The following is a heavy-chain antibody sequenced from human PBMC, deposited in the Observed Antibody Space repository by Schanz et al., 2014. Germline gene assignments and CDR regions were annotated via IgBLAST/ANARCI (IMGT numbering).Heavy chain of an antibody. CDR2: IWYDGSNK. CDR1: GFTFSKYG. D-gene: IGHD3-10*01. CDR3: VKEGTVVSGSPRDY. V-gene: IGHV3-33*06. J-gene: IGHJ4*02. Sequence: QVQLVESGGGVVQPGRSLRLSCAASGFTFSKYGMHWVRQAPGKGLEWVAVIWYDGSNKDYADSVKGRFTISRDNSKNTLDLQMSSLRADDTAVYYCVKEGTVVSGSPRDYWGQGTLVTVSS.